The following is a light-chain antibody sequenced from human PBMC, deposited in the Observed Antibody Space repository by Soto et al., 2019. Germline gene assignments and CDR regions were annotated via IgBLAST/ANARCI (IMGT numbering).Light chain of an antibody. CDR2: RAS. J-gene: IGKJ4*01. CDR1: QSVSTNY. Sequence: EIVLTQSPGTLSLSPGERATLSCRASQSVSTNYLAWYQQKPGQAPKVLIYRASSRATGVPDRFSGSGSGTDFTLTINSLQSEDFAIYYCQRYNNWPLTFGGGTKVDIK. V-gene: IGKV3-20*01. CDR3: QRYNNWPLT.